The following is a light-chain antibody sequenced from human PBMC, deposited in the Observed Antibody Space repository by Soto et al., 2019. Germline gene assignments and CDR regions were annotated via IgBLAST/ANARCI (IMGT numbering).Light chain of an antibody. V-gene: IGKV2-28*01. CDR3: MQPLQSWT. CDR2: LGS. Sequence: DIVMPQSPLSLPVTPGEPASISCRSSQSLLDSSGYNYLDWYLQKPGQSPQLLIYLGSNRASGVPDRFSGSGSGTDFTLKISRVEAEDVGVYYCMQPLQSWTFGQGTKVDIK. J-gene: IGKJ1*01. CDR1: QSLLDSSGYNY.